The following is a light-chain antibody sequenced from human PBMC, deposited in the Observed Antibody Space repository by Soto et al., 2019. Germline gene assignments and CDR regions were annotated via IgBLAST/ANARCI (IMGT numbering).Light chain of an antibody. Sequence: EDVVSQSPGTLSLSPGESATLSCRASQIVNTFYLAWYQQKPGQAPRLLIYDASNRATGIPARFSGSGSGTDFTLTISSLEPEDFAVYYCQQRSNWPPRITFGQGTRPGD. CDR2: DAS. J-gene: IGKJ5*01. CDR1: QIVNTFY. CDR3: QQRSNWPPRIT. V-gene: IGKV3-11*01.